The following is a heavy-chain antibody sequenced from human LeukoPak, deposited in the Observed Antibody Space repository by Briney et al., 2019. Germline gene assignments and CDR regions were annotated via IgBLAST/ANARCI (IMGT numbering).Heavy chain of an antibody. CDR2: ISYDGTNQ. Sequence: PGGSLRLSCAASGFSFSSYAFHWVRQAPGKGLEWVAVISYDGTNQYYADSVKGRFTISRDNSKNTLYLQMNSLRAEDTAVYYCARDVSVSSGSTFDYWGQGTLVTVSS. CDR1: GFSFSSYA. CDR3: ARDVSVSSGSTFDY. J-gene: IGHJ4*02. D-gene: IGHD6-19*01. V-gene: IGHV3-30-3*01.